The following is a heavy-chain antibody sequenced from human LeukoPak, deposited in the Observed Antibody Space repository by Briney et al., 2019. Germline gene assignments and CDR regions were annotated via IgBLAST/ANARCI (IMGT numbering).Heavy chain of an antibody. CDR1: GFTFSTYD. D-gene: IGHD4-17*01. CDR3: AKDLRRTTVTNGFDP. V-gene: IGHV3-13*01. Sequence: GGSLRLSCAASGFTFSTYDIHWVRQATGKGLDWVSAIDTTGYTYYAGSVKGRFTISRENAKNSLYLQMNSLRAEDTAVYYCAKDLRRTTVTNGFDPWGQGTLVTVSS. J-gene: IGHJ5*02. CDR2: IDTTGYT.